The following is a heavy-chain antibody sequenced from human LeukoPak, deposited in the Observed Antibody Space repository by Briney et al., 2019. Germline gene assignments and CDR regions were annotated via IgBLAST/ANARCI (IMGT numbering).Heavy chain of an antibody. CDR2: IRKQAYGGTT. CDR3: ARGAYQFEY. V-gene: IGHV3-49*03. CDR1: GFTFDDYA. J-gene: IGHJ4*02. Sequence: GGSLRLSCTASGFTFDDYAMIWFRQAPGKGLEWVGLIRKQAYGGTTEYAASVKGRFIISRDDSKSIAYLQMNSLKTEDTALYYCARGAYQFEYWGQGILATVSS. D-gene: IGHD3-16*01.